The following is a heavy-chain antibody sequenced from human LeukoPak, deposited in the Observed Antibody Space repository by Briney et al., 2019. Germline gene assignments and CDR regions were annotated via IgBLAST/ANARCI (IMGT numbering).Heavy chain of an antibody. J-gene: IGHJ4*02. D-gene: IGHD1-26*01. Sequence: GASVKVSCKTSGYTFTGYYIHWMRQAPGQGLEWMGWINPNSGSTNYAQNFQGRVTMTRDRSISTAYIEVNGLRSDDTAIYYCARVHLYSGSYYDYWGQGTLVTVSS. CDR1: GYTFTGYY. CDR2: INPNSGST. CDR3: ARVHLYSGSYYDY. V-gene: IGHV1-2*02.